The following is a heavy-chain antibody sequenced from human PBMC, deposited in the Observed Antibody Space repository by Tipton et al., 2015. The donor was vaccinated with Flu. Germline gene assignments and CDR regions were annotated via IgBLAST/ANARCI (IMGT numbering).Heavy chain of an antibody. CDR2: IYFSGST. CDR1: GGSISGHY. D-gene: IGHD1-26*01. CDR3: ARYGTYDGSRYFQH. J-gene: IGHJ1*01. Sequence: TLSLTCSVSGGSISGHYWNWIRQPPGKGLEWIGYIYFSGSTEYNPSLRSRVTISLDTSKNQFSLKLSSVTAADTAVYYCARYGTYDGSRYFQHWGQGTLVTVSS. V-gene: IGHV4-59*11.